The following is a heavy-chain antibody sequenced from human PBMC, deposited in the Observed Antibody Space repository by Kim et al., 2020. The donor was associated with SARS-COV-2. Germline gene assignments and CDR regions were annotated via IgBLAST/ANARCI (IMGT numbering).Heavy chain of an antibody. V-gene: IGHV4-39*01. CDR2: LSDSGNT. J-gene: IGHJ4*02. CDR1: GGSISTTDYS. CDR3: ARRNWSGSPRFDY. Sequence: SETLSLTCSVSGGSISTTDYSWGWIRQPPGRGLEWIGTLSDSGNTYYNPSLKSRLTVSADTSKNQLSLILRSVTAADTAVYYCARRNWSGSPRFDYWGQG. D-gene: IGHD1-26*01.